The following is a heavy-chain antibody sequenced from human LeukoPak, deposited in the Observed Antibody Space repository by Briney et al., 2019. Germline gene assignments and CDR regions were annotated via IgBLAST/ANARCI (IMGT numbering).Heavy chain of an antibody. Sequence: SETLSLTCTVSGGSISSYYWSWIRQPPGEGLEWIGYIYYSGSTNYNPSLKSRVTISVDTSKNQFSLKLSSVTAADTAVYYCARDRYYYGSGRPPYYYGMDVWGQGTTVTVSS. J-gene: IGHJ6*02. CDR2: IYYSGST. CDR3: ARDRYYYGSGRPPYYYGMDV. V-gene: IGHV4-59*01. D-gene: IGHD3-10*01. CDR1: GGSISSYY.